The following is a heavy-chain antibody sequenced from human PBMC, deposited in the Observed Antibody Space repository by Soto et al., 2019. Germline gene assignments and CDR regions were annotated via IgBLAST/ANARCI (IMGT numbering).Heavy chain of an antibody. CDR1: GFTFITYG. CDR2: ISSSSSTI. Sequence: PGGSLRLSCAASGFTFITYGMNWVRQAPGKGLEWVSYISSSSSTIYYADSVKGRFTISRDNAKNSLSLQMNSLRDEDTAVYYCARASNSGWSDSWGQGTLVTVSS. D-gene: IGHD6-19*01. CDR3: ARASNSGWSDS. V-gene: IGHV3-48*02. J-gene: IGHJ5*01.